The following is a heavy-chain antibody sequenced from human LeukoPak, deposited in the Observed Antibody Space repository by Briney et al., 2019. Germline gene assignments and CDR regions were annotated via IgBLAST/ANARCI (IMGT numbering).Heavy chain of an antibody. V-gene: IGHV3-48*03. CDR3: ARDRYCSGGSCYSLPGAFDI. Sequence: PGGSLRLSCAASGFIFSSYEMNWVRQAPGKGLEWVSYISSSGSTIYYADSVKGRFTISRDNAKNSLYPQMNSLRAEDTAVYYCARDRYCSGGSCYSLPGAFDIWGQGTMVTVSS. J-gene: IGHJ3*02. CDR2: ISSSGSTI. CDR1: GFIFSSYE. D-gene: IGHD2-15*01.